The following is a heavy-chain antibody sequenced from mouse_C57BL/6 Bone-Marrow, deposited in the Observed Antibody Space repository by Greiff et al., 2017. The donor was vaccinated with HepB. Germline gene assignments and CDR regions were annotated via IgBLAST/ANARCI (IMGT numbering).Heavy chain of an antibody. V-gene: IGHV5-12*01. D-gene: IGHD2-4*01. CDR3: ARRGDYDLFAY. CDR2: ISNGGGST. Sequence: DVKLVESGGGLVQPGGSLKLSCAASGFTFSDYYMYWVRQTPEKRLEWVVYISNGGGSTYYPDTVKGRFTLSRDNAKNTLYLQMSRLKSEDTAMYYCARRGDYDLFAYWGQGTLVTVSA. J-gene: IGHJ3*01. CDR1: GFTFSDYY.